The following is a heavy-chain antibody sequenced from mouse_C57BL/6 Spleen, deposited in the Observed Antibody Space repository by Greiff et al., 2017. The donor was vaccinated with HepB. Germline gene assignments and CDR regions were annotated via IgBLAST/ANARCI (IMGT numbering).Heavy chain of an antibody. CDR1: GFTFSDYY. CDR3: ARADYDYTWFAY. V-gene: IGHV5-12*01. CDR2: ISNGGGST. Sequence: EVKVEESGGGLVQPGGSLKLSCAASGFTFSDYYMYWVRQTPEKRLEWVAYISNGGGSTYYPDTVKGRFTISRDNAKNTLYLQMSRLKSEDTAMYYCARADYDYTWFAYWGQGTLVTVSA. D-gene: IGHD2-4*01. J-gene: IGHJ3*01.